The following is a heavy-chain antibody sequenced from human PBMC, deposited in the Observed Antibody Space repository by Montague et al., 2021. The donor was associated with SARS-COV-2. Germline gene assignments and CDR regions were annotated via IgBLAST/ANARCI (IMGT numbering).Heavy chain of an antibody. J-gene: IGHJ5*02. CDR1: GGSISSSSYY. CDR3: AREAYYYDSSGYGRMDWCDP. V-gene: IGHV4-39*02. D-gene: IGHD3-22*01. Sequence: SETLSLTCTVSGGSISSSSYYWGWIRQPPGKGLEWIGSIYYSGSTYYNPSLKSRVTISVDTSKNQFSLKLSSVTAADTAVYYCAREAYYYDSSGYGRMDWCDPWGQGTLVTVSS. CDR2: IYYSGST.